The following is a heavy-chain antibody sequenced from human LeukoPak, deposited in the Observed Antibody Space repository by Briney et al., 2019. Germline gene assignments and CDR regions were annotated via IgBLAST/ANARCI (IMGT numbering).Heavy chain of an antibody. CDR1: GGSLSSYY. D-gene: IGHD2-15*01. J-gene: IGHJ3*02. Sequence: SETLSLTCTVPGGSLSSYYWSWIRQPAGKGLEWIGRIYTSESTNYNPSLKSRVTMSVDTSKNQFSLKLTSVTAADTAVYYCARASDSCSGGSCYPDAFDIWGQGTMVTVSS. V-gene: IGHV4-4*07. CDR3: ARASDSCSGGSCYPDAFDI. CDR2: IYTSEST.